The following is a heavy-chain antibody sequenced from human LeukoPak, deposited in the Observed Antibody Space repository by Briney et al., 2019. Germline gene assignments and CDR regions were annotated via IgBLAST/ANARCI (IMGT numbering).Heavy chain of an antibody. V-gene: IGHV3-21*01. CDR2: ISSSSSYI. CDR3: ARPQDGQWLVLGGY. Sequence: GGSLRLSCAASGFTFSSYSMNWVRQAPGKGLEWVSSISSSSSYIYYADSVKGRFTISRDNAKNSLYPQMNSLRAEDTAVYYCARPQDGQWLVLGGYWGQGTLVTVSS. CDR1: GFTFSSYS. J-gene: IGHJ4*02. D-gene: IGHD6-19*01.